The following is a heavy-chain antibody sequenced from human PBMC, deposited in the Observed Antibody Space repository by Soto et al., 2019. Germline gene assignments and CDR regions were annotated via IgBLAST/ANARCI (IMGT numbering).Heavy chain of an antibody. CDR1: GYSISSGYY. J-gene: IGHJ4*02. V-gene: IGHV4-38-2*01. Sequence: LSLTCAVSGYSISSGYYWGWIRQPPGKGLEWIGSIYHSGSTYYNPSLKSRVTISVDTSKNQFSLKLSSVTAADTAVYYCARTTGRRGFDYWGQGTLVTVSS. CDR3: ARTTGRRGFDY. CDR2: IYHSGST. D-gene: IGHD1-1*01.